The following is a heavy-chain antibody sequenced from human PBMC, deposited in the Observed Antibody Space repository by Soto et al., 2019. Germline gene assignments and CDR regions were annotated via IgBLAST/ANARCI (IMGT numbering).Heavy chain of an antibody. CDR3: ARTKLRFLEWSDPNYYYYMDV. CDR2: IDWDDDK. D-gene: IGHD3-3*01. J-gene: IGHJ6*03. Sequence: SGPTLVNPTQTLTLTCTFSGFSLSTSGMCVSWIRQPPGKALEWLARIDWDDDKYYSTSLKTRLTISKDTSKNQVVLTMTNMDPVDTATYYCARTKLRFLEWSDPNYYYYMDVWGKGTTVTVSS. V-gene: IGHV2-70*11. CDR1: GFSLSTSGMC.